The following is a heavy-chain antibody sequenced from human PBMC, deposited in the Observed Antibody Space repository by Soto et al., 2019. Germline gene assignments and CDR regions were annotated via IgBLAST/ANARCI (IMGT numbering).Heavy chain of an antibody. J-gene: IGHJ4*02. CDR1: GFSLSDYY. V-gene: IGHV3-11*01. D-gene: IGHD3-22*01. Sequence: PGGSLRLSCAVSGFSLSDYYISWIRQAPGEGLEWVSYISSSGTGVHYADSVKGRFTISKDNANNSLYLQMNSLRAEDTAVYYCARVRGYSSGSYYFDHWGQGALVTVSS. CDR2: ISSSGTGV. CDR3: ARVRGYSSGSYYFDH.